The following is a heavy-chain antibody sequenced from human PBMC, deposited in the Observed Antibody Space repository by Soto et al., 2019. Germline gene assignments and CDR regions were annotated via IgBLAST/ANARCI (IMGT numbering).Heavy chain of an antibody. D-gene: IGHD6-6*01. Sequence: QVQLVQSGAEVKNPGASVKVSCKASGYTFTGYYMHWGRQAPGKGPEWMGWINPNSGGTTYAQKFQGRVTVTRDTAISTAYMELSSLRSDDTAVYYCARGGSSSLDYWGQGALVTVSS. CDR1: GYTFTGYY. CDR2: INPNSGGT. J-gene: IGHJ4*02. CDR3: ARGGSSSLDY. V-gene: IGHV1-2*02.